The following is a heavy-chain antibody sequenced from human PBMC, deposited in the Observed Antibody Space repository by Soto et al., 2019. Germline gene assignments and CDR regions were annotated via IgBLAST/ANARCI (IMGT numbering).Heavy chain of an antibody. Sequence: QVQLVESGGGVVQPGRSLRLSCAASGFTFSSYGMHWVRQAPGKGLEWVAVISYDGSNKYYADSVKGRFTISRDNSKNTLYLQMNSLRAEDTAVYYCAKDLGQWRNYFDYWGQGTLVTVSS. CDR3: AKDLGQWRNYFDY. D-gene: IGHD6-19*01. J-gene: IGHJ4*02. CDR2: ISYDGSNK. CDR1: GFTFSSYG. V-gene: IGHV3-30*18.